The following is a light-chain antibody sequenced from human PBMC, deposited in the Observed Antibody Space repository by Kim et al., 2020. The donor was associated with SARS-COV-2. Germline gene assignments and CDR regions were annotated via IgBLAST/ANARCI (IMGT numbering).Light chain of an antibody. CDR2: VAS. J-gene: IGKJ2*01. CDR3: QQSHSSPYT. Sequence: ASVGDRVTITCRASQSISVYLNWYQQKPGKAPKLLINVASNLQSGVPSRFSGSGSGTDFTLIINSLQPEDFATYFCQQSHSSPYTFGQGTKLEI. CDR1: QSISVY. V-gene: IGKV1-39*01.